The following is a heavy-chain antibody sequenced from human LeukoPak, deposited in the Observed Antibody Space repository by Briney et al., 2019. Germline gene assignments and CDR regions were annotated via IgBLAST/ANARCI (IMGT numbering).Heavy chain of an antibody. J-gene: IGHJ4*02. CDR1: GYTLTRHY. CDR3: AKDGTPRRAFVY. D-gene: IGHD2-15*01. CDR2: SNPNSGVT. V-gene: IGHV1-2*02. Sequence: ASVKVSCKDSGYTLTRHYMHRVRQAPGHALEWTRWSNPNSGVTNYAQKFQGRVTMTRDTSISTAYMDLARLTSDDAGFYYCAKDGTPRRAFVYWGQGTLVSVSS.